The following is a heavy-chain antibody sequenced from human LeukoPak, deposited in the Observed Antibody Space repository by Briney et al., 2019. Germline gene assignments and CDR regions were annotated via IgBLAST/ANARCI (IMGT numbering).Heavy chain of an antibody. CDR3: AKDLHVLRFLEQPARFAFDI. CDR2: ISYDGSDN. J-gene: IGHJ3*02. D-gene: IGHD3-3*01. V-gene: IGHV3-30*04. CDR1: GFTFSNYA. Sequence: PGGSLLLSCVASGFTFSNYAIHWGRQAPGKGLEWVAVISYDGSDNYYADSVKGRFTISRDNSKNTLYLQMNSLRAEDTAVYYCAKDLHVLRFLEQPARFAFDIWGQGTMVTVSS.